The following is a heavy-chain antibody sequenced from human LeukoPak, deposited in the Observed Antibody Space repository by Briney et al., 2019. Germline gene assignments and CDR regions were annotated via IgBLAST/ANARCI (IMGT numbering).Heavy chain of an antibody. CDR2: INPDGSTI. D-gene: IGHD3-10*01. Sequence: PGGSLRLSCAASGFTFGNYVMHWFRQAPGKGLIWVSRINPDGSTIYYADSVKGRFTISRDNVGSSLYLEMNSLSVEDTALYYCTRGLIRTNNASGSWGQGTLVTVSS. CDR1: GFTFGNYV. V-gene: IGHV3-74*01. J-gene: IGHJ3*01. CDR3: TRGLIRTNNASGS.